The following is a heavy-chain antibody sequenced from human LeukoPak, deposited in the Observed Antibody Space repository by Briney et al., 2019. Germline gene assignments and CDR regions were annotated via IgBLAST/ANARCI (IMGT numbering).Heavy chain of an antibody. V-gene: IGHV4-59*01. CDR1: GGSITSYY. CDR3: ARASLQDWYEGFAY. CDR2: VYYSGSN. D-gene: IGHD3/OR15-3a*01. J-gene: IGHJ4*02. Sequence: PAETLALTCTVSGGSITSYYGSWVRQPPGKGRECIGFVYYSGSNNSNPSLKSRVTISVDTSRNQLSLNLGSVTAADKAVYYCARASLQDWYEGFAYWGQGSLVTVSS.